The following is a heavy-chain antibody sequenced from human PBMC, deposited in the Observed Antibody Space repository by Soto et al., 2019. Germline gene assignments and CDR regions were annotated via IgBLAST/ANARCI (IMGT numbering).Heavy chain of an antibody. Sequence: QVQLVQSGAEVKKPGASVKICCKTSGYPFTTYAIHWVRQAPGQSLEWMGWINAGNGDTTSSGKFQGRVIISRDTAASTAFMELNRMRSVDTAVYYCARKWGHSASWGQGTLVTVSS. V-gene: IGHV1-3*01. J-gene: IGHJ4*02. D-gene: IGHD1-26*01. CDR3: ARKWGHSAS. CDR2: INAGNGDT. CDR1: GYPFTTYA.